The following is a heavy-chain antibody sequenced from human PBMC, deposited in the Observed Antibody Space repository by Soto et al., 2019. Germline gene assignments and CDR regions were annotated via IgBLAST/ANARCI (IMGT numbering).Heavy chain of an antibody. J-gene: IGHJ5*02. Sequence: ASVKVSCKASGYTFTGYHIHWVLQAPGQGLEWMGWINTDSGGTLYAQKFQGRVTMTRDTSISTAYMEVGRLTSDDTAVYYCARWVGASNWFDPWGQGTLVTVSS. D-gene: IGHD1-26*01. V-gene: IGHV1-2*02. CDR1: GYTFTGYH. CDR2: INTDSGGT. CDR3: ARWVGASNWFDP.